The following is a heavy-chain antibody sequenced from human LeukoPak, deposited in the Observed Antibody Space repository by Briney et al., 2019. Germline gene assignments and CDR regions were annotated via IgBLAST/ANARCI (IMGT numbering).Heavy chain of an antibody. J-gene: IGHJ4*02. CDR3: ARGTAILDYFDY. CDR2: ISYDGSSK. D-gene: IGHD2-21*02. Sequence: GGSLRLSCAASGFTFSSYGMHWVGQAPGKGREGGAVISYDGSSKYYADSVKGRFTISRDNSKNTLYLQMNSLRAEDTAVYYCARGTAILDYFDYWGQGKLVTVSS. CDR1: GFTFSSYG. V-gene: IGHV3-30*03.